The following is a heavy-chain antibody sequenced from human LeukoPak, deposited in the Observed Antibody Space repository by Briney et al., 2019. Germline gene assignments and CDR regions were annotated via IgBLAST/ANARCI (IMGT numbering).Heavy chain of an antibody. V-gene: IGHV4-59*01. D-gene: IGHD3-10*02. J-gene: IGHJ3*02. CDR3: ARDGTYYVGAFDI. Sequence: SETLSLTCTVSGGSISSNYWSWIRQPPGKGLEWIGYIYYSGSTNYNPSLKSRVTISVDTSKNQFSLKLSSVTAADTAVYYCARDGTYYVGAFDIWGQGTMVTASS. CDR1: GGSISSNY. CDR2: IYYSGST.